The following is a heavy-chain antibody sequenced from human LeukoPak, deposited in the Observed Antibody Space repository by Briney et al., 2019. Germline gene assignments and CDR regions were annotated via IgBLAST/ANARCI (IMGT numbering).Heavy chain of an antibody. D-gene: IGHD3-22*01. J-gene: IGHJ5*02. CDR2: INHSGST. V-gene: IGHV4-34*01. CDR3: ARGQQRYYESSGNWFDP. Sequence: SETLSLTCAVYGGSFSGYYWSWIRQPPGKGLERIGEINHSGSTNYNPSLKSRVTISVDTSKNQFSLKLSSVTAADTAVYYCARGQQRYYESSGNWFDPWGQGTLVTVSS. CDR1: GGSFSGYY.